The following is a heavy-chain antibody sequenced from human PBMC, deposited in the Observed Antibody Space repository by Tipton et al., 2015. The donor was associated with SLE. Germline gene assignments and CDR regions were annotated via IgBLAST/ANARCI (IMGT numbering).Heavy chain of an antibody. Sequence: SLRLSCAASGFTFGNYAMHWVRQAPGKGLEWVAVISYDGSNKYYADSVKGRFTISRDNSKNTLYLQMNSLRAEDAAVYYCARGPYDYIWGSYRGYFDYWGQGTLVTVSS. CDR1: GFTFGNYA. V-gene: IGHV3-30*04. D-gene: IGHD3-16*02. J-gene: IGHJ4*02. CDR3: ARGPYDYIWGSYRGYFDY. CDR2: ISYDGSNK.